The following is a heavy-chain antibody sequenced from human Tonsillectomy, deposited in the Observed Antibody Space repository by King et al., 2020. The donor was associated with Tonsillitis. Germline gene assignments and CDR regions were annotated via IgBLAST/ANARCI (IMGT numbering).Heavy chain of an antibody. CDR2: IFYTGSST. J-gene: IGHJ6*03. Sequence: QLQESGPGLVKPSETLSLTCTVSGGSISSVTYYWGWIRQPPGKGLEWIGNIFYTGSSTYYNPSLKSRVTILVDTSKNQFSLKLSSVTAADTAVYYCARHVTIFVLAGGHYYYMGVWGKGTTVTVSS. CDR3: ARHVTIFVLAGGHYYYMGV. CDR1: GGSISSVTYY. V-gene: IGHV4-39*01. D-gene: IGHD3-3*01.